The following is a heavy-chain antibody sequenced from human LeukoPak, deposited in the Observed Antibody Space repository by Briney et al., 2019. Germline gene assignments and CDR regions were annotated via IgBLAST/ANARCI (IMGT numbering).Heavy chain of an antibody. J-gene: IGHJ6*02. CDR2: IIPIFGTA. V-gene: IGHV1-69*13. D-gene: IGHD3/OR15-3a*01. Sequence: GASVKVSCKASGGTFSSYAISGVRQAPGQGLEWMGGIIPIFGTANYAQKFQGRVTITADESTSTAYMELSSLRSEDTAVYNCARRAWAGSYYYYGMDVWGQGTTVTVSS. CDR1: GGTFSSYA. CDR3: ARRAWAGSYYYYGMDV.